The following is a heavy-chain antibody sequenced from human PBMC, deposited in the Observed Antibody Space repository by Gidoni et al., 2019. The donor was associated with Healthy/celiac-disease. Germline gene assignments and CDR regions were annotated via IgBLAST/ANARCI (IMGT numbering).Heavy chain of an antibody. CDR1: GGSSSGYY. CDR3: ARTHKYPTYYYDSSGYFHFDY. CDR2: INHSGST. D-gene: IGHD3-22*01. J-gene: IGHJ4*02. V-gene: IGHV4-34*01. Sequence: QVQLQQWGAGLLKPSETLSLTCAVYGGSSSGYYWSWIRQPPGKGLEWIGEINHSGSTNYNPSLKSRVTISVDTSKNQFSLKLSSVTAADTAVYYCARTHKYPTYYYDSSGYFHFDYWGQGTLVTVSS.